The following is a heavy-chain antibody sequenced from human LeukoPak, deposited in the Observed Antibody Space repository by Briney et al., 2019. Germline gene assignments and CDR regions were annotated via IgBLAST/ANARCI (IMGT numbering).Heavy chain of an antibody. CDR1: GFTFSSYS. CDR3: AREDTGVAFDI. V-gene: IGHV3-48*04. J-gene: IGHJ3*02. Sequence: GGSLRLSCAASGFTFSSYSMNWVRQAPGKGLEWVSYISGSGIKHYADSVKGRFTISRDNAKNSLYLQMNSLRVEDTAVYYCAREDTGVAFDIWGQGTTVTV. D-gene: IGHD2-8*01. CDR2: ISGSGIK.